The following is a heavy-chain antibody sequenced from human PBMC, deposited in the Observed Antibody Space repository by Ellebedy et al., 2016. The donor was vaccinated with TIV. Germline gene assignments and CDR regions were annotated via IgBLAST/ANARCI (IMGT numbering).Heavy chain of an antibody. V-gene: IGHV3-13*01. CDR1: GFTFNIYD. J-gene: IGHJ6*02. CDR2: VGPAGDT. Sequence: GESLKISCAASGFTFNIYDFHWVRQPTGNGLEWVSAVGPAGDTYYPDSVKGRFTISRENAKNSLYLQMNSLTAEDTAVYYCVRASRTVGGIYYYTGIDVWGQGTTVTVSS. D-gene: IGHD3-10*01. CDR3: VRASRTVGGIYYYTGIDV.